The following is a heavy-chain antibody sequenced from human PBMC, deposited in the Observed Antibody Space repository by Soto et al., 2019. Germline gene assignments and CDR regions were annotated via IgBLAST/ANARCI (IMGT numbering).Heavy chain of an antibody. CDR1: GFTFSSYS. Sequence: EVQLVESGGGLLQPGGPLRPSGAASGFTFSSYSMNWVRRAPGRGLEGVPYIRDSSSTIYYADSMKGRFTISRDNAKNSLYLQMTSLRYEDTAVYYCARDRPNDNLTGYYPRYFDYWGQGTLVTVSS. CDR2: IRDSSSTI. CDR3: ARDRPNDNLTGYYPRYFDY. D-gene: IGHD3-9*01. J-gene: IGHJ4*02. V-gene: IGHV3-48*02.